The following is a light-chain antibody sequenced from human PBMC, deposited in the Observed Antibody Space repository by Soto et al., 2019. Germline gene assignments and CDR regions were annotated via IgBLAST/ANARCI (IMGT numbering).Light chain of an antibody. J-gene: IGLJ2*01. CDR3: SANAGGSTLV. CDR1: STDVGNYYV. CDR2: EGS. V-gene: IGLV2-23*01. Sequence: QSVLTQPASVSGSPGQSITISCTGTSTDVGNYYVVSWYQQHPDRAPKVIIYEGSKRASGVSNRFSGSKSGNTASLTISGLQAEDEADYYCSANAGGSTLVFGGGTKVTVL.